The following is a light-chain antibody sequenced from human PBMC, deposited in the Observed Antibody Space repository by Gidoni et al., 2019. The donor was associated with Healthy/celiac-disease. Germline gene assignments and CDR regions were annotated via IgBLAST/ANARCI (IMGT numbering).Light chain of an antibody. CDR3: QQYNSYAT. CDR2: DAS. V-gene: IGKV1-5*01. J-gene: IGKJ1*01. CDR1: KNISSW. Sequence: DIQMTPSPSTLSASVGDRVTITCRASKNISSWLAWYQQKPGKAPKLLSYDASSFESGVPARFSGSGSGTEFTITISSLQPDEFATYDCQQYNSYATFGQGTKVEIK.